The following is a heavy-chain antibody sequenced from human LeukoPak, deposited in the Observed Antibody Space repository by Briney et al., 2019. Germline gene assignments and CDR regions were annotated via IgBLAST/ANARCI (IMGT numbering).Heavy chain of an antibody. CDR3: ARETRRNAFDI. V-gene: IGHV3-66*01. J-gene: IGHJ3*02. Sequence: PGRSLRLSCAASGFTVSSNYMSWVRQAPGKGLEWVSVIYSGGSTYYADSVKGRFTISRDNSKNTLYLQMNSLRAEDTAVYYCARETRRNAFDIWGQGTMVTVSS. CDR1: GFTVSSNY. CDR2: IYSGGST. D-gene: IGHD1-14*01.